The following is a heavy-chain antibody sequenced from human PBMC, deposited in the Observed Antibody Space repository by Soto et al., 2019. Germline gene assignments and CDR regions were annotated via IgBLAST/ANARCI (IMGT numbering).Heavy chain of an antibody. J-gene: IGHJ4*02. CDR3: AGYCSGGSCYTPWGC. V-gene: IGHV4-30-4*01. CDR2: IYYSGST. CDR1: GGSISSGDYY. D-gene: IGHD2-15*01. Sequence: QVQLQESGPGLVKPSQTLSLTCTVSGGSISSGDYYWSWIRQPPGKGLEWIGYIYYSGSTYYNPSLKSRVTISVGTSKNQVSLKLSSVTAAATAVYYCAGYCSGGSCYTPWGCWGQGTLVTVSS.